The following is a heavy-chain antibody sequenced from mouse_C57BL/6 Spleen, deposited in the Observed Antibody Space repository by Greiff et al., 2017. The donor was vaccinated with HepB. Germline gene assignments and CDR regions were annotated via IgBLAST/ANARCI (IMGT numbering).Heavy chain of an antibody. D-gene: IGHD2-4*01. CDR1: GYTFTSYW. V-gene: IGHV1-59*01. CDR2: IDPSDSYT. J-gene: IGHJ4*01. Sequence: VQLQQPGAELVRPGTSVKLSCKASGYTFTSYWMHWVKQRPGQGLEWIGVIDPSDSYTNYNQKFKGKATLTVDTSSSTAYMQLSSLTSEDSAVYYCARCYDYSYYYAMDYWGQGTSVTVSS. CDR3: ARCYDYSYYYAMDY.